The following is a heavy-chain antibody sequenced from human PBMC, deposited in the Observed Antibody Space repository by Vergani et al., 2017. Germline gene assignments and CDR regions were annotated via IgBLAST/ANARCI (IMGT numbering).Heavy chain of an antibody. J-gene: IGHJ6*02. Sequence: EVQLVQSGAEVKKPGATMNISCKASGYTFTDHYMHWVKQAPGKGLEWMGLVDPEDGETIYAEKFKGRVTIAADTATDTAHLELSSLRSEDTAVYYCATPQTVTTGGMEVWGQGTTVIVSS. CDR1: GYTFTDHY. CDR3: ATPQTVTTGGMEV. D-gene: IGHD4-17*01. CDR2: VDPEDGET. V-gene: IGHV1-69-2*01.